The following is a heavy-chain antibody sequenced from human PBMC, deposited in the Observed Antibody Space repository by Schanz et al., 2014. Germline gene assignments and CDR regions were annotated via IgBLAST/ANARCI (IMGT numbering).Heavy chain of an antibody. V-gene: IGHV1-46*01. D-gene: IGHD2-2*01. CDR1: GYTFTTYY. CDR2: INPSGGST. J-gene: IGHJ5*02. Sequence: QVQLLQSGAEVKKPGASMKVSCKASGYTFTTYYMLWVRQAPGQGLEWMGIINPSGGSTRYGQKFQGRMTVTTDTSTSTVYLELSSLRSDDTAVYYCARDRRRYCSTASCLHDNWFDPWGQGTLVIVSS. CDR3: ARDRRRYCSTASCLHDNWFDP.